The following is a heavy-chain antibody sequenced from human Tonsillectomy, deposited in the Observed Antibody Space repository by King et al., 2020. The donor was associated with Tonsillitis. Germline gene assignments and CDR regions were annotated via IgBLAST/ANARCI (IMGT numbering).Heavy chain of an antibody. J-gene: IGHJ3*02. CDR3: ARYTSSPLEAFDI. CDR2: MYHSGNT. Sequence: QLQESGSGLVKPSQTLSLTCAVSGGSISSGGYSWSWIRQPPGKGLEWIGNMYHSGNTYYNPSLKSRVTISVDRSKNQFSLKLSSVTAADTAVYYCARYTSSPLEAFDIWGQGTMVTVSS. V-gene: IGHV4-30-2*01. CDR1: GGSISSGGYS. D-gene: IGHD6-13*01.